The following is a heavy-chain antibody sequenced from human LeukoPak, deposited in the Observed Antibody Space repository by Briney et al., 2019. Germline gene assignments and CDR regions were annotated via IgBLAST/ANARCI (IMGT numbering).Heavy chain of an antibody. D-gene: IGHD4-17*01. J-gene: IGHJ5*02. Sequence: SETLSLTCTVSGGXISSSSYYWGWIRRPPGKGLEWIGSLYFSGNTYYNPSLKSRATISVDTPKNHFSLKLSSVTAADTAVYYCARHASYGDKFDPWGQGTLVTVSS. V-gene: IGHV4-39*01. CDR3: ARHASYGDKFDP. CDR1: GGXISSSSYY. CDR2: LYFSGNT.